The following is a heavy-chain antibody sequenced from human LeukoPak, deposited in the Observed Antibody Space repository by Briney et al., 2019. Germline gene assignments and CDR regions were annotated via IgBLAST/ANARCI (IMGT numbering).Heavy chain of an antibody. CDR3: ARDRAQQLGLYYYYYYMDV. D-gene: IGHD6-13*01. CDR1: GFTFSSYN. V-gene: IGHV3-48*01. Sequence: PGGSLRLSCVASGFTFSSYNMIWARQAPGKGLEWVSGLSGSGRATYYTHSVKGRFTISRDNAKNSLYLQMNSLRAEDTAVYYCARDRAQQLGLYYYYYYMDVWGKGTTVTVSS. CDR2: LSGSGRAT. J-gene: IGHJ6*03.